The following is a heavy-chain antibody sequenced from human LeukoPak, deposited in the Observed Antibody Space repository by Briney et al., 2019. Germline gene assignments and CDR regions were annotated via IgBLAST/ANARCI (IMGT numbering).Heavy chain of an antibody. CDR1: GYTFTSYD. D-gene: IGHD3-3*01. V-gene: IGHV1-8*01. Sequence: ASVKVSCKASGYTFTSYDINWVRQATGQGLEWMGWMNPNSGNTGYAQKFQGRVTMTRNTSISTAYMELSSLRSEDPAVYYCARRYDFWSGYSRFDPWGQGTLVTVSS. CDR2: MNPNSGNT. J-gene: IGHJ5*02. CDR3: ARRYDFWSGYSRFDP.